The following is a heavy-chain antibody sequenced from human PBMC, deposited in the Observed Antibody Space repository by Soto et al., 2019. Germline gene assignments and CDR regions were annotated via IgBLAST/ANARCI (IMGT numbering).Heavy chain of an antibody. D-gene: IGHD2-15*01. CDR2: IKTRDAGERT. CDR3: TTGSVEGF. CDR1: GFSFSNAW. Sequence: EVQLVDSGGGLVKPGGSLRLSCEASGFSFSNAWMNWVRQAPGKGLEWVGRIKTRDAGERTHYAAPVQGRFTISRDDSKNTLYLQMNSLKTEDTAVYYCTTGSVEGFWGQGTTVTVSS. V-gene: IGHV3-15*07. J-gene: IGHJ6*02.